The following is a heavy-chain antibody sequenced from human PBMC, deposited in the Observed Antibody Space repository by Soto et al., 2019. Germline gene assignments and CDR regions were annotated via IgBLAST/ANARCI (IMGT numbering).Heavy chain of an antibody. CDR3: ARHHGPTTSEKWFDP. D-gene: IGHD5-12*01. CDR1: GYTFFTYD. Sequence: QVHLVQSGVEVKTPGASVKVSCQASGYTFFTYDISWVRQAPGQGLEWMGWISTYSGDTKYAQTFQGRVTMTTDTSKTTAYLELRTLRSDDRAVYYCARHHGPTTSEKWFDPWGQGTLVTVSS. J-gene: IGHJ5*02. V-gene: IGHV1-18*01. CDR2: ISTYSGDT.